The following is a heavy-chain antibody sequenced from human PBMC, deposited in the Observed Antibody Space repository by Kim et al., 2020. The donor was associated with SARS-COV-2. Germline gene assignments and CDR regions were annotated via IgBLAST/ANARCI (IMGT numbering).Heavy chain of an antibody. J-gene: IGHJ4*02. D-gene: IGHD3-9*01. V-gene: IGHV3-48*02. CDR3: ARDPYYDILTGYYRGGYYFDY. Sequence: GGSLRLSCAASGFTFSSYSMNWVRQAPGKGLEWVSYISSSSSTIYYADSVKGRFTISRDNAKNSLYLQMNSLRDEDTAVYYCARDPYYDILTGYYRGGYYFDYWGQGTLVTVSS. CDR2: ISSSSSTI. CDR1: GFTFSSYS.